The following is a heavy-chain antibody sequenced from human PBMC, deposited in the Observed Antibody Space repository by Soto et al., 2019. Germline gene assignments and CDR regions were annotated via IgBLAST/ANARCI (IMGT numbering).Heavy chain of an antibody. Sequence: ASVKVSCKASGGTFSSYAISWVRQAPGRGLEWIGGIIPIFGTANYAQKFQGRVTITADESTSTAYMELSSLRSEDTAVYYCARASHLEWTHYYYYGMDVWGQGTTVTVSS. CDR1: GGTFSSYA. D-gene: IGHD3-3*01. CDR2: IIPIFGTA. V-gene: IGHV1-69*13. J-gene: IGHJ6*02. CDR3: ARASHLEWTHYYYYGMDV.